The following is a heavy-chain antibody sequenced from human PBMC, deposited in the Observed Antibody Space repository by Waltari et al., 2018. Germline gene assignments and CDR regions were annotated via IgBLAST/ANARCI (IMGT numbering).Heavy chain of an antibody. CDR2: IIPIFGTA. J-gene: IGHJ4*02. Sequence: QVQLVQSGAEVTKPGSSVKVSCKASGGTFSRYAISWVRQAPGQGLEWRGRIIPIFGTANYAQKFQGRVTITADKSTSTAYMELSSLRSEDTAVYYCANYGDQVLGYYFDYWGQGTLVTVSS. CDR3: ANYGDQVLGYYFDY. V-gene: IGHV1-69*08. D-gene: IGHD4-17*01. CDR1: GGTFSRYA.